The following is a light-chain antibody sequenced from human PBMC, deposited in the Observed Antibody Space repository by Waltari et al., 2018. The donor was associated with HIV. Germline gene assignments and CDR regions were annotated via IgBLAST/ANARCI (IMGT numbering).Light chain of an antibody. Sequence: DIVMTQSPDSLAVSLGERATINCKSSQSILSSSNNKNYLVWYQQKPGQPPKLLIYWASTRESGVPDRFSGSGSGTDFTLTISSLQAEDVAVYYCQQYYSTPWTFGPGTKVEVK. CDR2: WAS. V-gene: IGKV4-1*01. J-gene: IGKJ1*01. CDR3: QQYYSTPWT. CDR1: QSILSSSNNKNY.